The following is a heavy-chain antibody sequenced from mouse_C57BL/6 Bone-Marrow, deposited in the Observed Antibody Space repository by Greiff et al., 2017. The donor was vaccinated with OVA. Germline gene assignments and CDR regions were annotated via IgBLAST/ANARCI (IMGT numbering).Heavy chain of an antibody. CDR1: GFTFSDFY. D-gene: IGHD2-2*01. CDR2: SRNKANDYTT. J-gene: IGHJ3*01. V-gene: IGHV7-1*01. Sequence: EVNVVESGGGLVQSGRSLRLSCATSGFTFSDFYMEWVRQAPGKGLEWIAASRNKANDYTTEYSASVKGRFIVSRDTSQSILYLQMNALRAEDTAIYYCARDHGYDMGFAYWGQGTLVTVSA. CDR3: ARDHGYDMGFAY.